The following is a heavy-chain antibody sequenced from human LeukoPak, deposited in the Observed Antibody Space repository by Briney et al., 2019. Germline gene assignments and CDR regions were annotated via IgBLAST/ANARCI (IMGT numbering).Heavy chain of an antibody. Sequence: GRSLRLSCAASGFTFDDYAMHWVRQTPGKGLEWVSGISWDSGSIGYSDSVKGRFTISRDNAKNSLYLQMNSLRAEDTGVYYCAKRSAESSGYFDYWGQGTLVTVSS. CDR1: GFTFDDYA. CDR2: ISWDSGSI. V-gene: IGHV3-9*01. D-gene: IGHD6-19*01. CDR3: AKRSAESSGYFDY. J-gene: IGHJ4*02.